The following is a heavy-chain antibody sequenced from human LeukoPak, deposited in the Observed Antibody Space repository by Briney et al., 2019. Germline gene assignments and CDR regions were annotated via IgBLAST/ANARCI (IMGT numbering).Heavy chain of an antibody. CDR1: GYTFTDYN. CDR3: ARVGLTRGEAFDV. V-gene: IGHV1-2*02. D-gene: IGHD3-10*01. Sequence: ASVKVSCKASGYTFTDYNVHWVRQAPGQGLEWMGWTDPKRGATKYAQKFEGRVTMTRDTPITTFYMELNSLTFDDTAMYTCARVGLTRGEAFDVWGQGTMVTVSS. J-gene: IGHJ3*01. CDR2: TDPKRGAT.